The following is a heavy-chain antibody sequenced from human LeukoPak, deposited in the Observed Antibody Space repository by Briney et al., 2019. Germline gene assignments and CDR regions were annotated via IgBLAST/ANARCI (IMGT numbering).Heavy chain of an antibody. Sequence: SGGSLRLSCAASGFTFSSYAMHWVRQAPGKGLEWVAVISYDGSNKYYADSVKGRFTISRDNSKNTLYLQMNSLRAEDTAVYYCARDGYSGYDVDYYYYGMDVWGQGTTVTVSS. CDR3: ARDGYSGYDVDYYYYGMDV. D-gene: IGHD5-12*01. J-gene: IGHJ6*02. V-gene: IGHV3-30-3*01. CDR1: GFTFSSYA. CDR2: ISYDGSNK.